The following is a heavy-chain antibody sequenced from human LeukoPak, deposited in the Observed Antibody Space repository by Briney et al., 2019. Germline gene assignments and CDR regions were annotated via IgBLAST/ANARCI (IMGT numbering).Heavy chain of an antibody. J-gene: IGHJ5*02. Sequence: SETLSLTCAVYGGSFSGYYWSWIRQPPGKGLEWIGEINHSGSTNYNPSLKSRVTISVDTSKNQFSLKLSSVTAADTAVYYCARYRITMVRGVTRVFDPWGQGTLVTVSS. CDR3: ARYRITMVRGVTRVFDP. V-gene: IGHV4-34*01. CDR2: INHSGST. CDR1: GGSFSGYY. D-gene: IGHD3-10*01.